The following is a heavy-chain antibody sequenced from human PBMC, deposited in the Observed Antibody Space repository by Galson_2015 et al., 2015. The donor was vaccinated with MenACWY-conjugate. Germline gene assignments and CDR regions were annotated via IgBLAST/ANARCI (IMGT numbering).Heavy chain of an antibody. CDR2: ITYHGSNK. CDR3: ESYTAYCPSRCFDSSYRMDL. CDR1: GFTFSIYG. J-gene: IGHJ6*02. Sequence: SLRLSCAASGFTFSIYGMNWVRQAPGKGLECVATITYHGSNKFYADSVRGRFTISRDNAENTIYLQMNSLGVEDTAVYYCESYTAYCPSRCFDSSYRMDLWGQGTPVPVSS. V-gene: IGHV3-30*03. D-gene: IGHD2-21*01.